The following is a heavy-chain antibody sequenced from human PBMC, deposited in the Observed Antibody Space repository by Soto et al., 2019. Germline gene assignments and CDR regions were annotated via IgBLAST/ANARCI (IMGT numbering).Heavy chain of an antibody. CDR3: ARDKNRKWFGEFVPN. CDR1: GFTFSSYG. J-gene: IGHJ4*02. V-gene: IGHV3-33*01. D-gene: IGHD3-10*01. CDR2: IWYDGSNK. Sequence: QVQLVESGGCVFQPGRSLRLSCAASGFTFSSYGMHWVRQAPGKGLEWVAVIWYDGSNKYYADSVKGRFTISRDNSKNTLYLQMNSLIAEDKAVYYCARDKNRKWFGEFVPNWGKGTMVTVSS.